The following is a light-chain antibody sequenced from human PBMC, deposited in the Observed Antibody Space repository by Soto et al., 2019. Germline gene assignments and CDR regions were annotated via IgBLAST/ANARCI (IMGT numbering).Light chain of an antibody. Sequence: QSALTQPASVSGSPGQSVTISCAGTSGDVGGYNYVSWYQQHPGKAPKLMIHAVTNRPSGVSNRFSGSKSGNTASLTISSLQAEDEADYYCCSYTCASTYVFGTGTKLTVL. CDR3: CSYTCASTYV. V-gene: IGLV2-14*01. CDR1: SGDVGGYNY. CDR2: AVT. J-gene: IGLJ1*01.